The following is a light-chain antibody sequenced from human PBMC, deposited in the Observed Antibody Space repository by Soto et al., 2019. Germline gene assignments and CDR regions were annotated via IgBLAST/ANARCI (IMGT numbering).Light chain of an antibody. J-gene: IGKJ2*01. CDR1: QSVSSSD. Sequence: EIVLTQSPGTLSLSPGERATLSCRASQSVSSSDLAWYQQKPGQAPRLLIYGASSRATGIPDTFSGSGSGTDFTITISRMATEDCAVYYCQQYGSSPYTFGQGTKLEIK. V-gene: IGKV3-20*01. CDR2: GAS. CDR3: QQYGSSPYT.